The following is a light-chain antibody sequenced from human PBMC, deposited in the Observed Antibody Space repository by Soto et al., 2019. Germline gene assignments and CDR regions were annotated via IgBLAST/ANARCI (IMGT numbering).Light chain of an antibody. V-gene: IGLV2-14*01. CDR2: EVT. CDR1: SSDVGGYNS. J-gene: IGLJ1*01. Sequence: QSVLTQPASVSGSPGQSITISCTGTSSDVGGYNSVSWYQHHPGQAPKLMIYEVTHRPSGVSNRFSGSKFGNTASLTISGLQADDEADYYCSSHPSTLAYVFGSGTKSPS. CDR3: SSHPSTLAYV.